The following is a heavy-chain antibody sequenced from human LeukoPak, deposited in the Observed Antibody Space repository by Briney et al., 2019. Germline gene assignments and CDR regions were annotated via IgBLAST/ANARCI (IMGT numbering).Heavy chain of an antibody. CDR2: IYYSGST. J-gene: IGHJ4*02. V-gene: IGHV4-39*07. D-gene: IGHD1-14*01. Sequence: SETLSLTCTASGGSISSSSYYWGWIRQPPGKGLEWIGSIYYSGSTYYNPSLKSRVTISVDTSENQFSLKLSSVTAADTAVYYCARADRGSPPDYWGQGTLVTVSS. CDR1: GGSISSSSYY. CDR3: ARADRGSPPDY.